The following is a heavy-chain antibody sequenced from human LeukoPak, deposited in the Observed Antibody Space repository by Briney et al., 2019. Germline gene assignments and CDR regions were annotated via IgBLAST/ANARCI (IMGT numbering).Heavy chain of an antibody. CDR3: VRERYSGSYYY. CDR1: GYSISSGYY. D-gene: IGHD1-26*01. J-gene: IGHJ4*02. Sequence: SETLSLTCTVSGYSISSGYYWGWIRQPPGKGLEWIGSIYHIGSTYYNPSLKSRVTISVDTSKNQFSLNLSSVTAADTAVYYCVRERYSGSYYYWGQGTLVTVSS. CDR2: IYHIGST. V-gene: IGHV4-38-2*02.